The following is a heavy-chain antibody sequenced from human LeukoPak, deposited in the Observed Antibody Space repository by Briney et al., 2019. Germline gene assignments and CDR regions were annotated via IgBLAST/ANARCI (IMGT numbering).Heavy chain of an antibody. J-gene: IGHJ5*02. CDR1: GGSFSGYY. Sequence: PSETLSLTCAVYGGSFSGYYWSWIRQPPGKGLEWIGEINHSGSTNYNPSLKSRVTISVDTSKNQFSLKLSSVTAADTAVYYCAKDPLSMIVVRNWFDPWGQGTLVTVSS. CDR3: AKDPLSMIVVRNWFDP. CDR2: INHSGST. D-gene: IGHD3-22*01. V-gene: IGHV4-34*01.